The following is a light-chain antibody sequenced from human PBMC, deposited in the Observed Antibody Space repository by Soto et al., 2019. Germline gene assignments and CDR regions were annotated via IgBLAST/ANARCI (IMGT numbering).Light chain of an antibody. CDR3: SSTYV. Sequence: QSALTQPASVSGSPGQSITISCTGTSSDVGGYNYVSWYQQHPGKAPKLMIYEVSNRPSGVSNRFSGSKSGNTASLTISGLQAEDEADYSSSSTYVFGTGTKLTVL. J-gene: IGLJ1*01. CDR1: SSDVGGYNY. CDR2: EVS. V-gene: IGLV2-14*01.